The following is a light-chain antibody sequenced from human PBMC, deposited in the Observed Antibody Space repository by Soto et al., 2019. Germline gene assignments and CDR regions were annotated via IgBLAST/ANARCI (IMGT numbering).Light chain of an antibody. J-gene: IGKJ5*01. CDR1: QGINSY. CDR3: QQSYSTPPIT. CDR2: AAS. Sequence: DIQMTQSPSAMSASVGDRVTITCRASQGINSYLAWFQQKPGKVPKRLIYAASNLESGVPSRFSGSGSGTEFTLTISSLQPEDFATYYCQQSYSTPPITFGQVTRLEIK. V-gene: IGKV1-17*03.